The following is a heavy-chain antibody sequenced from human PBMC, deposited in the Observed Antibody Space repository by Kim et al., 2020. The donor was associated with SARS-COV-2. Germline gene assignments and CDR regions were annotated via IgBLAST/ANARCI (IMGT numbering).Heavy chain of an antibody. V-gene: IGHV3-20*01. Sequence: GGSLRLSCAASGFTFDDYGMSWVRQAPGKGLEWVSGINWNGGSTGYADSVKGRFTISRDNAKNSLYLQMNSLRAEDTALYHCARDGRFTRFGELLKAPWRYYYYYGMDVWGQGTTVTVSS. CDR1: GFTFDDYG. CDR3: ARDGRFTRFGELLKAPWRYYYYYGMDV. J-gene: IGHJ6*02. CDR2: INWNGGST. D-gene: IGHD3-10*02.